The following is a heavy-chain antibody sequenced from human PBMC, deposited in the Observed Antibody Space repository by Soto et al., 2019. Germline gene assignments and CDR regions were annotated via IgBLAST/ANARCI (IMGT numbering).Heavy chain of an antibody. V-gene: IGHV3-30-3*01. D-gene: IGHD1-26*01. CDR3: FGIVAHRSPENAFDI. Sequence: PGGSLRLSCAASGFTFSSYAMHWVRQAPGKGLEWVAVISYDGSNKYYADSVKGRFTISRDNSKNTLYLQMNSLRAEDTAVYYCFGIVAHRSPENAFDIWGQGTMVTV. CDR1: GFTFSSYA. CDR2: ISYDGSNK. J-gene: IGHJ3*02.